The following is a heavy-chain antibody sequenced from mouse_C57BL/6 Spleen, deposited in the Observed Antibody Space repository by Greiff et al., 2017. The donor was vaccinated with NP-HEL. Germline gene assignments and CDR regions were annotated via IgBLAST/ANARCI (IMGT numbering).Heavy chain of an antibody. Sequence: QVQLQQPGAELVKPGASVKMSCKASGYTFTSYWITWVKQRPGQGLEWIGDIYPGSGSTNYTEKFKSKATLTVDKSSSTAYMQLSSLTSEDSAVYYGARRGPDYWGQGTTLTVSS. CDR1: GYTFTSYW. CDR2: IYPGSGST. V-gene: IGHV1-55*01. CDR3: ARRGPDY. J-gene: IGHJ2*01.